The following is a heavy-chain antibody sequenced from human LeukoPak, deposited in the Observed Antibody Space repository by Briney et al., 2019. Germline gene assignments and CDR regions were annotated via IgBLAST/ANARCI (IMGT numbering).Heavy chain of an antibody. CDR3: ARGLGYSSDY. J-gene: IGHJ4*02. Sequence: GGSLRLSCAASGFTFSIYTMNWVRQAPGKGLEWVSYISSSGYTTYYADSVKGRFTTSRDNAKNSLYLQMNSLRAEDTAVYYCARGLGYSSDYWGQGTLVTVSS. CDR2: ISSSGYTT. CDR1: GFTFSIYT. D-gene: IGHD6-13*01. V-gene: IGHV3-48*04.